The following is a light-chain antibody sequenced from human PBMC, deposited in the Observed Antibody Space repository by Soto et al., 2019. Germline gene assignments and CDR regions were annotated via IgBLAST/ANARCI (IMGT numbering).Light chain of an antibody. J-gene: IGKJ5*01. CDR2: GAS. Sequence: EIVMTQSPAALSVSPGDTATLSSRASQSIGSNVGWYQQKPGQAPRLLIYGASTRATGISARFSGSGSGTEFSLTISSLQSEDLAVYYCQQYNTWSLITFGHGTRLEIK. V-gene: IGKV3-15*01. CDR3: QQYNTWSLIT. CDR1: QSIGSN.